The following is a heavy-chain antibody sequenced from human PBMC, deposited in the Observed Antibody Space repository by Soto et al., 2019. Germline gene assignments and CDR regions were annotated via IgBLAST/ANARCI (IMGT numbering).Heavy chain of an antibody. CDR3: ARQGLRPGLLWFGELLPTDL. CDR1: GGSISSYY. D-gene: IGHD3-10*01. CDR2: IYYSGST. J-gene: IGHJ2*01. V-gene: IGHV4-59*08. Sequence: QVQLQESGPGLVKPSETLSLTCTVSGGSISSYYWSWIRQPPGKGLEWIGYIYYSGSTNYNPSLKSRVTISVDTSKNQFSLKLSSVTAADTAVYYCARQGLRPGLLWFGELLPTDLWGRGTLVTVSS.